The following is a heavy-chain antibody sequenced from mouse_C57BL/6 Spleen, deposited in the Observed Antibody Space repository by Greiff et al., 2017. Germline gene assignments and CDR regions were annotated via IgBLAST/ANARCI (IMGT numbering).Heavy chain of an antibody. CDR1: GYTFTSYW. CDR3: ARGDEYYSNSYYAMDY. D-gene: IGHD2-5*01. Sequence: QVQLQQPGAELVKPGASVKMSCKASGYTFTSYWITWVKQRPGQGLEWIGDIYPGSGSTNYNEKFKSKATLTVDTSSSTAYMQLSSLTSEDSAVXYCARGDEYYSNSYYAMDYWGQGTSVTVAS. CDR2: IYPGSGST. V-gene: IGHV1-55*01. J-gene: IGHJ4*01.